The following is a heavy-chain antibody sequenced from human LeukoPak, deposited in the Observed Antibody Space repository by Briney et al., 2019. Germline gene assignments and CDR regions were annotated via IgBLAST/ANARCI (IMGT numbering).Heavy chain of an antibody. CDR3: ARRGNMVRGVIGFDY. V-gene: IGHV4-34*01. CDR2: INHSGST. CDR1: GGSFSGYY. Sequence: SETLSLTCAVYGGSFSGYYWSWIRQPPGKGLEWIGEINHSGSTNYNPSLKSRVTISVDTSKNQFSLKLSSVTAADTAVYYCARRGNMVRGVIGFDYWGQGTLVTVSS. D-gene: IGHD3-10*01. J-gene: IGHJ4*02.